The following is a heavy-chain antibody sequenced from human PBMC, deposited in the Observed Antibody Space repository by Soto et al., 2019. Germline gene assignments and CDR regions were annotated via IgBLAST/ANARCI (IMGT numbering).Heavy chain of an antibody. V-gene: IGHV1-18*01. D-gene: IGHD3-16*01. CDR3: AGGRHFVFPSSWFDP. CDR1: GYTFTSFA. J-gene: IGHJ5*02. Sequence: QVNLVQSGAEVKKPGASVKVSCKASGYTFTSFAISWLRQAPGQGLEWMGWISAYNGHTNYTSKFQGRVTMTTDTSTNTAYLELRSLRSDGTAVYYCAGGRHFVFPSSWFDPWGQGTLVTVSS. CDR2: ISAYNGHT.